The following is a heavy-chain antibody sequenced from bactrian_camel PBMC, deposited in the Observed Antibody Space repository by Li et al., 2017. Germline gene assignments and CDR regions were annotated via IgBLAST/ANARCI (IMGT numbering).Heavy chain of an antibody. D-gene: IGHD4*01. Sequence: VQLVESGGGLVQPGGSLRLSCASSLFTFPYMTWVRQGPGKELEWISSIDTGGSTYYADSVRGRFTIPLNNAKNTVYLQMNSLKPEDTAMYVSAISKVVGGRPVLSDSEDLMKYWGQGTQVTVS. J-gene: IGHJ4*01. CDR2: IDTGGST. CDR3: AISKVVGGRPVLSDSEDLMKY. CDR1: LFTFPY. V-gene: IGHV3S10*01.